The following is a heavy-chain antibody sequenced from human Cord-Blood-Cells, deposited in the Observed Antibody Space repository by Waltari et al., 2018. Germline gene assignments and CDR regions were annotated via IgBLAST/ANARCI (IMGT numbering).Heavy chain of an antibody. Sequence: QVQLQQSGPGLVKPSQTLSPPCAISGASISTTIASWNRTRQPPSRGREWLGRTYYRSKWYNDYAVSVKSRITINPDTSKNQFSLQLNSVTPEDTAVYYCASEFTGDWGYFDLWDRGTLVTVSS. D-gene: IGHD7-27*01. CDR3: ASEFTGDWGYFDL. V-gene: IGHV6-1*01. CDR2: TYYRSKWYN. CDR1: GASISTTIAS. J-gene: IGHJ2*01.